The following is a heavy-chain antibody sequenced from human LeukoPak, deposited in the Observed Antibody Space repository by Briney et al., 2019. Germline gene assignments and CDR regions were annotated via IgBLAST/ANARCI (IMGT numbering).Heavy chain of an antibody. Sequence: PGGSLRLSCAASGFTFSDYAMHWVRQAPGKGLDWVALISYDGSDRYYADSVKGRFTISRDNSKNTLYLQMNSLRPEDTAVYYCAKVRVVFNWNYAYYFDYWGQGTPVTVSS. V-gene: IGHV3-30*18. CDR1: GFTFSDYA. J-gene: IGHJ4*02. CDR2: ISYDGSDR. D-gene: IGHD1-7*01. CDR3: AKVRVVFNWNYAYYFDY.